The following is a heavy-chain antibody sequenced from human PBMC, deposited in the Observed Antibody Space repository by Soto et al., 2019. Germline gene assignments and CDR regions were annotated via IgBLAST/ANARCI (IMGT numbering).Heavy chain of an antibody. V-gene: IGHV1-69*02. D-gene: IGHD3-10*01. CDR1: GGTFSSYT. Sequence: ASVKVSCKASGGTFSSYTISWVRQAPGQGLEWMGRIIPILGIANYAQKFQGRVTITTDKSTSTAYMELSSLRSEDTAVYYCARGADMVRGVISPFAPPWLNYWGQGTLVTVSS. CDR3: ARGADMVRGVISPFAPPWLNY. CDR2: IIPILGIA. J-gene: IGHJ4*02.